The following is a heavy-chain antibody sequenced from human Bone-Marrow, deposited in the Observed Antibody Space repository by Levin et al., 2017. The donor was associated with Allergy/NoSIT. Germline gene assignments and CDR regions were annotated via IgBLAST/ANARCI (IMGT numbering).Heavy chain of an antibody. CDR2: ISADGGST. CDR1: GFTFSSYF. Sequence: GGSLRLSCVASGFTFSSYFMHWVRQAPGKGLEYVSAISADGGSTYYANSVKGRFTISRDNSKNTLYLQMGSLRAEDMAVYYCAKDSGRTEGWFAPWGQGTLVTVSS. J-gene: IGHJ5*02. D-gene: IGHD3-10*01. V-gene: IGHV3-64*01. CDR3: AKDSGRTEGWFAP.